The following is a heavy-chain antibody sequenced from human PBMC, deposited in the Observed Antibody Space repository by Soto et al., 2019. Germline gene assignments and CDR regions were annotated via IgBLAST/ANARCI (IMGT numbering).Heavy chain of an antibody. J-gene: IGHJ5*02. CDR2: LYYGRSA. D-gene: IGHD3-10*01. Sequence: SETLSLTCAVSGDSISSYYCMWIRQPPGKGLESIGYLYYGRSANYNPSLKSRVTLSVDTSTNQCSLTLSSMTAADTAVYYCARGTGFGTIDCYHWGQGTPVTVPQ. CDR3: ARGTGFGTIDCYH. V-gene: IGHV4-59*01. CDR1: GDSISSYY.